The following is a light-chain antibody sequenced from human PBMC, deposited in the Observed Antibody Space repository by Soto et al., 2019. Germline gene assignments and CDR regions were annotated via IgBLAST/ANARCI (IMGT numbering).Light chain of an antibody. CDR1: QSVSSN. CDR3: QQYNNWPET. V-gene: IGKV3-15*01. CDR2: GAS. J-gene: IGKJ1*01. Sequence: EIVMTQSPATLSVSPGERATLSCRASQSVSSNLAWYQQKPGQAPRLLIYGASTRATGIPARFSGSGSGTEFTLTISSLQSEDFAVYYCQQYNNWPETFAQGTKVDNK.